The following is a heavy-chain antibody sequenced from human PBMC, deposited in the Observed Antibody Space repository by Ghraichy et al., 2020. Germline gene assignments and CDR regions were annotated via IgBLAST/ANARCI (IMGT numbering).Heavy chain of an antibody. Sequence: GSLSHTCAVYGGSFSGYYWSWIRQPPEKGLEWIGEINHSGSTDYNPSLKSRVTISVDTSKNQFSLKLRSVTAADTAVYYCARRGFGVVVVTTTHFDYWGQGTLVTVSS. CDR3: ARRGFGVVVVTTTHFDY. CDR1: GGSFSGYY. D-gene: IGHD2-21*02. CDR2: INHSGST. J-gene: IGHJ4*02. V-gene: IGHV4-34*01.